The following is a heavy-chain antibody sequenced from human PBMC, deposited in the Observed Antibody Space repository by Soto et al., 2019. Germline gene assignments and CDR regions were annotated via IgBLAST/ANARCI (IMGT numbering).Heavy chain of an antibody. CDR2: ISGSGGSK. J-gene: IGHJ4*02. CDR3: ARDYGDYQYYFDY. D-gene: IGHD4-17*01. V-gene: IGHV3-23*01. CDR1: GFTFSSYA. Sequence: EVQLLESGGGLVQPGGSLRLSCAASGFTFSSYAMSWVRQAPGKGLEWVSAISGSGGSKYYADSVKGRFTISRDNSKNTLYLQMNSLRAEDTAVYYCARDYGDYQYYFDYWGQGTLVTVSS.